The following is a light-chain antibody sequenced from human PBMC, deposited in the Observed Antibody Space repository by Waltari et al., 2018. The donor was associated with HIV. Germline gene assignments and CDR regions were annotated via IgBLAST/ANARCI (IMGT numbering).Light chain of an antibody. CDR1: SSDVAASNL. V-gene: IGLV2-23*02. CDR3: CSFTGRKSLI. CDR2: EVN. Sequence: QSALTQPASVSASPGQSLTIPCTGSSSDVAASNLVPWYQQRPGKAPKLIIYEVNKRPSGVSDRFSASKSGNTASLTLSGLQAEDEANYYCCSFTGRKSLIFGGGTKLTVL. J-gene: IGLJ2*01.